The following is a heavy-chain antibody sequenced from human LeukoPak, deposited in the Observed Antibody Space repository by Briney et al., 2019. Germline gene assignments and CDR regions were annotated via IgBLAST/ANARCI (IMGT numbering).Heavy chain of an antibody. J-gene: IGHJ5*02. Sequence: PSETLSLTCTVSGDSISSYYWNWVRQPPGKGLEWIGYIYYSGSTNYNPSLKSRVTISVDTSKNQFSLNLTSVTATDTAVYYCARFTPQGYGWGGYNRFDPWGQGTLVTVSS. CDR1: GDSISSYY. D-gene: IGHD3-16*01. CDR2: IYYSGST. V-gene: IGHV4-59*01. CDR3: ARFTPQGYGWGGYNRFDP.